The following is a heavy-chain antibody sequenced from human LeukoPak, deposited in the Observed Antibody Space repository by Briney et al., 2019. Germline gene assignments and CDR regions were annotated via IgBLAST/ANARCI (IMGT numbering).Heavy chain of an antibody. J-gene: IGHJ6*03. Sequence: SVKVSCKASGGIFSSYAISWVRQAPGQGLEWMGGIIPIFGTANYAQKFQGRVTITADESTSTAYMELSSLRSEDTAVYYCARARYQLLPPTNYYYYMDVWGKGTTVTVSS. CDR1: GGIFSSYA. D-gene: IGHD2-2*01. CDR3: ARARYQLLPPTNYYYYMDV. CDR2: IIPIFGTA. V-gene: IGHV1-69*01.